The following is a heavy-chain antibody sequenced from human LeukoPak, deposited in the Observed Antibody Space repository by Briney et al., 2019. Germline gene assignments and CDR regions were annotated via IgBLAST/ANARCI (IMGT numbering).Heavy chain of an antibody. V-gene: IGHV3-30*04. D-gene: IGHD2-2*01. CDR1: GFTFSGSA. Sequence: GGSLRLSCAASGFTFSGSAMHWVRQASGKGLEWVAVISYDGNNKYYADSVKGRFTISRDNSKNALYLQMNSLRLEETAVYYCARDRLGFCSSSSCYGYTLDIWGQGSMVTVSS. CDR3: ARDRLGFCSSSSCYGYTLDI. CDR2: ISYDGNNK. J-gene: IGHJ3*02.